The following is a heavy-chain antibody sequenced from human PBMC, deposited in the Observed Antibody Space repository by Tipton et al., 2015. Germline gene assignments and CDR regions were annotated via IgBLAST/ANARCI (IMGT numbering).Heavy chain of an antibody. V-gene: IGHV1-69*18. CDR1: GGTLTSHG. CDR3: ARVPPDGDYAPPIGC. D-gene: IGHD4-17*01. J-gene: IGHJ4*02. Sequence: QVQMVQSGAEVKKPGSSLKVSCKASGGTLTSHGISWVRQAPGQGLEWIGTIIPLFRKANYAQKFQGRATFTADESTSTAYLELSSLTPEDTAVYYCARVPPDGDYAPPIGCWGQGPPVTVPS. CDR2: IIPLFRKA.